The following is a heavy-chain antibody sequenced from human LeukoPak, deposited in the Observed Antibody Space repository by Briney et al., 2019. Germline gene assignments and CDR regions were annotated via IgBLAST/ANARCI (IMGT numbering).Heavy chain of an antibody. V-gene: IGHV1-46*01. D-gene: IGHD6-6*01. CDR1: GYTFTSYS. Sequence: ASVKVSCTASGYTFTSYSMHWVRQAPGQGLEWMGIINPSGGSTYYAQKFQGRVTMTRDTSTSTVYMELSSLRSEDTAVYYCARQSEYSSSPGTSDYWGQGTLVTVSS. CDR2: INPSGGST. J-gene: IGHJ4*02. CDR3: ARQSEYSSSPGTSDY.